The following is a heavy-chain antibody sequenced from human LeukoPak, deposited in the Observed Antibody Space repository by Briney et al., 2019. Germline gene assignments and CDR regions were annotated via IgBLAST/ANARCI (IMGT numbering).Heavy chain of an antibody. CDR1: GGSFSGYY. D-gene: IGHD3-10*01. J-gene: IGHJ4*02. CDR2: IYYSGST. V-gene: IGHV4-59*08. CDR3: ASYYYGSGSYYNNYFDY. Sequence: PSETLSLTCAVYGGSFSGYYWSWIRQPPGKGLEWIGYIYYSGSTNYNPSLKSRVTISVDTSKNQFSLKLSSVTAADTAVYYCASYYYGSGSYYNNYFDYWGQGTLVTVSS.